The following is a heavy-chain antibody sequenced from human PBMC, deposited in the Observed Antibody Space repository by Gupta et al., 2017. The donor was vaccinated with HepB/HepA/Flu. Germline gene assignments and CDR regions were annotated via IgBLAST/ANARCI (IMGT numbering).Heavy chain of an antibody. Sequence: EVQLLESGGGLVQPGGSLRLSCAASGFTFSSYAMSWVRQAPGKGLEWVSAISGSGGSTYYADSVKGRFTISRDNSKNTLYLQMNSLRAEDTAVYYCAKDRDCSGGSCYFPYYFDYWGQGTLVTVSS. J-gene: IGHJ4*02. CDR3: AKDRDCSGGSCYFPYYFDY. CDR1: GFTFSSYA. D-gene: IGHD2-15*01. CDR2: ISGSGGST. V-gene: IGHV3-23*01.